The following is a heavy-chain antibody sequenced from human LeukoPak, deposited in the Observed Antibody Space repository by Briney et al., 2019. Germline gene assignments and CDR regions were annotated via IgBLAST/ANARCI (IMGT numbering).Heavy chain of an antibody. J-gene: IGHJ4*02. Sequence: GGSLRLSCAASGFTFSSYGMHWVRQAPGKGLEWVAVISYDGSNKYYADSVKGRFTISRDNSKNTLYLQMNSLRAEDTAVYYCARGWHYFDYWGQGTLVTVSS. CDR1: GFTFSSYG. CDR3: ARGWHYFDY. V-gene: IGHV3-30*03. CDR2: ISYDGSNK.